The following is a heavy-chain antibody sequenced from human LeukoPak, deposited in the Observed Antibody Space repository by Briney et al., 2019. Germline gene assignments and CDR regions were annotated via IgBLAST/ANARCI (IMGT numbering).Heavy chain of an antibody. Sequence: ALVKVSCKASGYTFTSYGISWVRQAPGQGLEWMGWISAYNGNTNYAQKLQGRVTMTTDTSTSTGYMELRSLRSDDTAVYYCARVDRVGASRGCDYWGQGTLVTVSS. J-gene: IGHJ4*02. V-gene: IGHV1-18*01. CDR1: GYTFTSYG. CDR3: ARVDRVGASRGCDY. D-gene: IGHD1-26*01. CDR2: ISAYNGNT.